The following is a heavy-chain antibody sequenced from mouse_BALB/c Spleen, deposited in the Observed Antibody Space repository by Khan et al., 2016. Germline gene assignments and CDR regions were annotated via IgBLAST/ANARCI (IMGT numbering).Heavy chain of an antibody. CDR1: GYSITSGYS. Sequence: EVQLVESGPDLVKPSQSLSLTCTVTGYSITSGYSWHWIRQFPGNKLEWMGYIHYSGGTKYIPSLKSRISITLDTSKNQFFLQLNSVTPEDTATYYCTSSHGYYAMDYWGQGTSVTVSS. CDR3: TSSHGYYAMDY. J-gene: IGHJ4*01. V-gene: IGHV3-1*02. CDR2: IHYSGGT.